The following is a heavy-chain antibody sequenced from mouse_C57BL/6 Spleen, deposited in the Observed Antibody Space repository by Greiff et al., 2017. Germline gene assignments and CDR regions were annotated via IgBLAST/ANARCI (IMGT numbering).Heavy chain of an antibody. CDR2: ISYDGSN. CDR3: AREFPGGGPYFDY. Sequence: DVQLQESGPGLVKPSQSLSLTCSVTGYSITSGYYWNWIRQFPGNKLEWMGYISYDGSNNYNPSLKNRISITRDTSKNQFFLKLNSVTTEDTATYYCAREFPGGGPYFDYWGQGTTLTVSS. V-gene: IGHV3-6*01. D-gene: IGHD4-1*01. J-gene: IGHJ2*01. CDR1: GYSITSGYY.